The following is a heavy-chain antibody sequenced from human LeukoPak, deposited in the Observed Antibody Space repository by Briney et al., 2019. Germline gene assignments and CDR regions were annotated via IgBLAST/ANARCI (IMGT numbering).Heavy chain of an antibody. D-gene: IGHD5-24*01. CDR3: ARGYKRWLQPYYFDY. CDR2: INHSGST. Sequence: PSETLSLTCAVYGGSFSGYYLSWIRQPPGKGLEWIGEINHSGSTNYNPSLKSRVTISVDTSKNQFSLKPSSVTAADTAVYYCARGYKRWLQPYYFDYWGQGTLVTVSS. J-gene: IGHJ4*02. CDR1: GGSFSGYY. V-gene: IGHV4-34*01.